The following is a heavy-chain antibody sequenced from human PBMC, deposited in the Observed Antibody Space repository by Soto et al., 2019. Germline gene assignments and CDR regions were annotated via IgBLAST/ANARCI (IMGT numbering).Heavy chain of an antibody. J-gene: IGHJ3*02. D-gene: IGHD3-16*01. CDR2: ISGSGGST. CDR1: GFTFSSYA. V-gene: IGHV3-23*01. CDR3: ATVHGVPDAFDI. Sequence: PGGSLRLSCAASGFTFSSYAMSWVRQAPGKGLEWVSAISGSGGSTYYADSVKGRFTISRDNPKNTLYLQMNSLRAEDTAVYYCATVHGVPDAFDIWGQGTMVTVSS.